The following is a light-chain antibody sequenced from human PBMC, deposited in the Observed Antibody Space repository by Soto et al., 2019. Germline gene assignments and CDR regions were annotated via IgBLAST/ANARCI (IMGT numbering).Light chain of an antibody. Sequence: DIKMSQSPSTVSASVRDRVTITFRASESIDSWLAWHQQKPGRAPKLLISKASSLESGVPSRFSGSGFGTEFTLTISSLQPDDFATYYCQQYNSYRAFGQRTKADIK. CDR2: KAS. V-gene: IGKV1-5*03. J-gene: IGKJ1*01. CDR3: QQYNSYRA. CDR1: ESIDSW.